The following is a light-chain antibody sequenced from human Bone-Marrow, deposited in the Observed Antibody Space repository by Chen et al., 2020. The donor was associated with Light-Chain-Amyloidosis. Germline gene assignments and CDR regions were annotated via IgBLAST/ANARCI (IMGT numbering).Light chain of an antibody. CDR3: CSYAGSNTYV. Sequence: QSALTPPASVAGSPGQSITISCTGTTSDVGTYNLVFWYQQHPGKAPKLIIFEDTQRPSGVSTRFSASKSVNTASLRIFRLQAEDEADYYCCSYAGSNTYVFGGGTKLTVL. CDR1: TSDVGTYNL. V-gene: IGLV2-23*01. CDR2: EDT. J-gene: IGLJ2*01.